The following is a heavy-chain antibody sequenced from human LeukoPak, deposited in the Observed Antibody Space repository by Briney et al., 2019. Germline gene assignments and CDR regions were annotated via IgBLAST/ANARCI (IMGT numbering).Heavy chain of an antibody. J-gene: IGHJ4*02. Sequence: GGSLRLSCAASGFTFSNHWMSWVRQAPGKGLEWVANINQNGHDKYYVDSVKGRFTISRDNAKNSLHLQMESLRAEDTAVYYCAKDVRGPFDYWGQGTLVTVSS. CDR1: GFTFSNHW. CDR3: AKDVRGPFDY. D-gene: IGHD3-16*01. V-gene: IGHV3-7*01. CDR2: INQNGHDK.